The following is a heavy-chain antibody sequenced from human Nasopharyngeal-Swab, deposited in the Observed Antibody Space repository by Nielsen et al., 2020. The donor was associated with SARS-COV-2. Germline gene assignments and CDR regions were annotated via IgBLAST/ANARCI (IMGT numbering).Heavy chain of an antibody. D-gene: IGHD5-12*01. CDR2: IKQDGSEK. J-gene: IGHJ4*02. V-gene: IGHV3-7*01. Sequence: GGSLRLSCAASGFTFSSYAISWVRQAPGKGLEWVANIKQDGSEKYYVDSVKGRFTISRDNAKNSLYLQMNSLRAEDTAVYYCARGGYSGYEYYFDYWGQGTLVTVSS. CDR1: GFTFSSYA. CDR3: ARGGYSGYEYYFDY.